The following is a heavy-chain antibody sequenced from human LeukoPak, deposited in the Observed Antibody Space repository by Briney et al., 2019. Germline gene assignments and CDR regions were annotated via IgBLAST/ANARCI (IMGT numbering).Heavy chain of an antibody. Sequence: PSQTLSLTCAVSGGSISSGGYSWSWIRQPPGKGLEWIGYIYHSGSTYYNPSLKSRVTISVDRSKNQFSLKLSSVTAADTAVYYCARGLRGYYDSSGYYGNWGQGTLVTVSS. CDR3: ARGLRGYYDSSGYYGN. CDR1: GGSISSGGYS. J-gene: IGHJ4*02. CDR2: IYHSGST. V-gene: IGHV4-30-2*01. D-gene: IGHD3-22*01.